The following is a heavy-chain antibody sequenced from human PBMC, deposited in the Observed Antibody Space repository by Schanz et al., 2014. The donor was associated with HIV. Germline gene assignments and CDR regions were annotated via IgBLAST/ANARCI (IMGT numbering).Heavy chain of an antibody. CDR2: IWYDGKNR. CDR3: ARSPSYGMDV. CDR1: GFTFSGYG. J-gene: IGHJ6*02. Sequence: QVQLVESGGGVVQPGRSLRLSCAVSGFTFSGYGMHWVRQAPGKGLEWVAVIWYDGKNRDYADSVKGRFTISRDNAKNSLSLQMHSLRDDDTAVYYCARSPSYGMDVWGQGTTVTVSS. V-gene: IGHV3-33*01.